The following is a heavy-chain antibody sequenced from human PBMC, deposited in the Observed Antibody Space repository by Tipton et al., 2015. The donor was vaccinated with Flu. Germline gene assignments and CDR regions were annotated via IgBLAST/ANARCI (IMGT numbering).Heavy chain of an antibody. CDR3: ARYAPSDYPAFYYGINV. V-gene: IGHV4-39*07. J-gene: IGHJ6*02. CDR1: GGSISSSSYY. Sequence: TLSLTCTVSGGSISSSSYYWGWIRQPPGKGLEWIGSIYYSGNTYYNPSLKSRVTISVDTSKNQFSLKLSPVTAADTAVYYCARYAPSDYPAFYYGINVWGPGTTVIVSS. CDR2: IYYSGNT. D-gene: IGHD4-17*01.